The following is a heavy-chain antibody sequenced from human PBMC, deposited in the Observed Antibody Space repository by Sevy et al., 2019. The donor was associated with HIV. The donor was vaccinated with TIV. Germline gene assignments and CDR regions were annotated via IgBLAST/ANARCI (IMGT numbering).Heavy chain of an antibody. CDR2: ISAYNGNT. Sequence: ASVKVSCKASGYTFTSYGISWVRQAPGQGLEWMGWISAYNGNTNYAQMLQGRVTMTTDTSTSTAYMELRSLRSDDTAVYYCARSPYSGYDLGADYWGQGTLVTVSS. CDR1: GYTFTSYG. D-gene: IGHD5-12*01. J-gene: IGHJ4*02. V-gene: IGHV1-18*01. CDR3: ARSPYSGYDLGADY.